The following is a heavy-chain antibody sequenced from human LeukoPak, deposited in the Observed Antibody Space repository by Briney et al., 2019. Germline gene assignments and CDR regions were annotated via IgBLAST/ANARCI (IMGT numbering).Heavy chain of an antibody. D-gene: IGHD4-17*01. CDR1: GFTFSDYY. CDR2: ISSSGSTI. J-gene: IGHJ6*03. CDR3: ARDVMTTVTTFYMDV. V-gene: IGHV3-11*01. Sequence: GGSLRLSCAASGFTFSDYYMSWIRQAPGKGLEWVSYISSSGSTIYYADSVKGRFTISRDNAKNSLYLQMNSLRAEDTAVYYCARDVMTTVTTFYMDVWGKGTTVTISS.